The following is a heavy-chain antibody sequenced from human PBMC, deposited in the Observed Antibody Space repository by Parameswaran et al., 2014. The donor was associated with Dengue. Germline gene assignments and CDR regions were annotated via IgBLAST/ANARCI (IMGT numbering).Heavy chain of an antibody. CDR2: IIPILGIA. CDR3: ARGGDGSGSYYNFDY. J-gene: IGHJ4*02. V-gene: IGHV1-69*10. D-gene: IGHD3-10*01. Sequence: VRQMPGKGLEWMGGIIPILGIANYAQKFQGRVTITADESTSTAYMGLSSLRSEDTAVYYCARGGDGSGSYYNFDYWGQGTLVTVSS.